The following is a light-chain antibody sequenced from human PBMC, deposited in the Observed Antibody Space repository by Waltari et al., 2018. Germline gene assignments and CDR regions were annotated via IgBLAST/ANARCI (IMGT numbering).Light chain of an antibody. CDR2: SDS. J-gene: IGLJ3*02. Sequence: SYVLTQAPSVSVAPGKAARITCGGNNIGSKSVHWYQQKPGQAPVLFIYSDSDRPSGIPERLSGSNSGNTATLTINRVEAGDEADYYCQVWDSSSDRGVFGGGTKLTVL. CDR3: QVWDSSSDRGV. V-gene: IGLV3-21*04. CDR1: NIGSKS.